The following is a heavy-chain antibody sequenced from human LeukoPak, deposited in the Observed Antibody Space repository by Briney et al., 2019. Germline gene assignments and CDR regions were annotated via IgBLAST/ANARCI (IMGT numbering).Heavy chain of an antibody. CDR2: INPSGGST. CDR3: ARDIGSSWYDYYYYYMDV. Sequence: ASVKVSCKASGYTFTSYAMNWVRQAPGQGLEWMGIINPSGGSTSYAQKFQGRVTMTRDMSTSIVYMELSSLRSEDTAVYYCARDIGSSWYDYYYYYMDVWGKGTTVTVSS. J-gene: IGHJ6*03. CDR1: GYTFTSYA. D-gene: IGHD6-13*01. V-gene: IGHV1-46*01.